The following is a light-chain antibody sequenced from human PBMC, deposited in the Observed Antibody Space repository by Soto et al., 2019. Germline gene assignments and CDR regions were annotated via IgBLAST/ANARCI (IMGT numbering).Light chain of an antibody. CDR3: QNRSTYPVT. V-gene: IGKV1-9*01. J-gene: IGKJ5*01. Sequence: DIQLTQSPSLLSTSVGDRVTITCRASQGMSSYLAWYQQKPGKAPKLLIYEASTLQSGVPSRFSGSGSGPEVTLTISSLQPADFATYYWQNRSTYPVTFGQGARVEI. CDR2: EAS. CDR1: QGMSSY.